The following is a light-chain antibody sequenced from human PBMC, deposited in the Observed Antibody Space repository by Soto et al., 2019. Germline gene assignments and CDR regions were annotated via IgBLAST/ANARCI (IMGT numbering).Light chain of an antibody. V-gene: IGKV1-39*01. CDR2: AAS. J-gene: IGKJ4*01. Sequence: DIQMTQSPSSLSASVGDRVTITCRASQTISIYVNWYQQKPGTAPKLLMFAASSLQSGVPSRFSGSGSGTDFTLTISSLQPEDFATYYCQQSYSSPLTFGGGTKVEIK. CDR1: QTISIY. CDR3: QQSYSSPLT.